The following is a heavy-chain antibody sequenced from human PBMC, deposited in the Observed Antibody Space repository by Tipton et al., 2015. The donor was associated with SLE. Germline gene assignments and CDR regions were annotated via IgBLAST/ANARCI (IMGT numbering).Heavy chain of an antibody. CDR3: ARIAVAATGAFEI. CDR1: GFTFSSYW. V-gene: IGHV3-7*01. J-gene: IGHJ3*02. D-gene: IGHD6-19*01. Sequence: SLRLSCAASGFTFSSYWMSWVRQAPGKGLEWVANIKQDGSEKYYVDSVKGRFTISRDNAKNSLYLQMNSLRAEDTAVYYCARIAVAATGAFEIWGQGTMVTVSS. CDR2: IKQDGSEK.